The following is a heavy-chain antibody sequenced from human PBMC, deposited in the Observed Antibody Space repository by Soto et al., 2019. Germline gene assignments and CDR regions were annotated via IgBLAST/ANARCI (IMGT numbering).Heavy chain of an antibody. Sequence: GGSLRLSCTASGFPFGDYAMSWFRQAPGKGLEWVGFIRSKAYGGTTEYAASVKGRFTISRDDSKSIAYLQMNSLKTEDTAVYYCTRQPYGWPRKVDSGGQGTLVTVSS. J-gene: IGHJ4*02. CDR3: TRQPYGWPRKVDS. CDR1: GFPFGDYA. V-gene: IGHV3-49*03. CDR2: IRSKAYGGTT. D-gene: IGHD4-17*01.